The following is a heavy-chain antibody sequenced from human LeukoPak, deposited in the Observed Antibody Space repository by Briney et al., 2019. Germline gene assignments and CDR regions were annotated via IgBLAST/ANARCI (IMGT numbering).Heavy chain of an antibody. CDR3: ARDRGRVDSSGLNYYYYYMDV. Sequence: SETLSLTCTVSGYSISSGYYWGWIRQPPGKGLEWIGYVSYSGTTKYNPSLKSRVTMSVDMSKNRLSLRLTSVTAADTAVYYCARDRGRVDSSGLNYYYYYMDVWGKGTTVTVSS. CDR1: GYSISSGYY. J-gene: IGHJ6*03. CDR2: VSYSGTT. D-gene: IGHD3-22*01. V-gene: IGHV4-61*01.